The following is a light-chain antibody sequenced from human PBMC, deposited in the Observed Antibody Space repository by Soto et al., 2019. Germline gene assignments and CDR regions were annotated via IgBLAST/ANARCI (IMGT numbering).Light chain of an antibody. J-gene: IGKJ1*01. CDR1: QGISNY. Sequence: DIQLTQSPSFLAASGGDRVTITCRASQGISNYLAWYQQKPGKVPKLLIYAASTLQSGVPSRFSGSGSGTDFTLTISSLQPEDVATYYCQKYNSAPWTFGQGTQVDIK. V-gene: IGKV1-27*01. CDR3: QKYNSAPWT. CDR2: AAS.